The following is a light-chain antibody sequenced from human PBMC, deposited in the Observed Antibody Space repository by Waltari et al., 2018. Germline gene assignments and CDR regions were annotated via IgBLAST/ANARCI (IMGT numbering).Light chain of an antibody. CDR2: EVS. Sequence: QSALTQPPSASGSPGQSVTIPCTGTSSDVGDYNYVPWYQQRPGKAPTLRRFEVSKRPSGVPDRFSGSKSGNTASLTVSGLQAEDEADYYCSSYAGSNNVVFGGGTKLTVL. CDR3: SSYAGSNNVV. V-gene: IGLV2-8*01. J-gene: IGLJ2*01. CDR1: SSDVGDYNY.